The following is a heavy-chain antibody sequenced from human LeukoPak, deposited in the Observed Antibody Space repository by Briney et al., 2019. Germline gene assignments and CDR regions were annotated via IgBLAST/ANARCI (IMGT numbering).Heavy chain of an antibody. J-gene: IGHJ4*02. V-gene: IGHV4-34*01. CDR1: GGSFSGYY. CDR2: INHSGST. CDR3: ARGWRWATRGLDY. Sequence: SETLSVTCAVYGGSFSGYYWSWIRQPPGKGLEWIGEINHSGSTNYNPSLKSRVTISVDTSKNQFSLKLSSVTAADTAVYYCARGWRWATRGLDYWGQGTLVTVSS. D-gene: IGHD1-26*01.